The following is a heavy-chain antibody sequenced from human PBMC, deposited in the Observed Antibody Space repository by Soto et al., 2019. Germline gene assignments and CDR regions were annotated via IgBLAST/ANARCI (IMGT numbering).Heavy chain of an antibody. CDR1: GFRFRDYT. CDR3: ARRVNGYFDY. CDR2: ILSNYNT. J-gene: IGHJ4*02. Sequence: EVQLLESGGGLVQPGGSLTLSCAASGFRFRDYTMSWVRQAPGKVLESISVILSNYNTYYTDSVRGRFTISRDSSNNMLYLGMNSLRAEDTAVYYCARRVNGYFDYWVQGALVTVSS. D-gene: IGHD2-8*01. V-gene: IGHV3-23*05.